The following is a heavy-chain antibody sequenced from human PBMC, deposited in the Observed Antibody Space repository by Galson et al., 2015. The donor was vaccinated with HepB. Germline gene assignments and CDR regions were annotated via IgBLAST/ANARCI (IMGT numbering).Heavy chain of an antibody. J-gene: IGHJ6*03. D-gene: IGHD7-27*01. CDR3: ARDGTLGRNYYYYMDV. Sequence: SLRLSCAASGFTFSSYSINWVRQAPGKGLEWVSSISSSSVYKYYADSVKGRFTISRDDAKNSVFLQMNSLGAEDTAVYYCARDGTLGRNYYYYMDVWGKGTTVTVSS. CDR1: GFTFSSYS. CDR2: ISSSSVYK. V-gene: IGHV3-21*01.